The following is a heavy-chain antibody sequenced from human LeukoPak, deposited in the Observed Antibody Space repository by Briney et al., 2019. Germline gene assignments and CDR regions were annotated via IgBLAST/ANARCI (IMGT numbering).Heavy chain of an antibody. Sequence: VASVKVSCKASRYTFTGYFIHWVRQAPGQGLEWMGWINPNSGGTNYAQKFQGRVTMTRDTSISTAYMELSRLRSDDTAVYYCARGYCTNGVCYTGFDYWGQGTLVTVSS. V-gene: IGHV1-2*02. CDR2: INPNSGGT. CDR3: ARGYCTNGVCYTGFDY. D-gene: IGHD2-8*01. J-gene: IGHJ4*02. CDR1: RYTFTGYF.